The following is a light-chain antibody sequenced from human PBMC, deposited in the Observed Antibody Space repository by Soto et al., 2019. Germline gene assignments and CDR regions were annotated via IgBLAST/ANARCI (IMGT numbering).Light chain of an antibody. Sequence: DIVMTQSPDSPAVSLGERATINCKSSRSVLYSSNNKNYLAWYQQKPGQPPKLLIYWASTRESGVPDRFSGSGSGTDFTLTISSLQAEDVAVYYCQQYYSTFLTFGGGTKVDI. CDR3: QQYYSTFLT. CDR1: RSVLYSSNNKNY. CDR2: WAS. J-gene: IGKJ4*01. V-gene: IGKV4-1*01.